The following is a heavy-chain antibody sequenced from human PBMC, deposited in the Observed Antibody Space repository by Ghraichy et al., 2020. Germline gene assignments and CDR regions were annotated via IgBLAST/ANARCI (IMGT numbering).Heavy chain of an antibody. CDR3: AKSYSSGWYCFDN. V-gene: IGHV3-23*01. CDR1: GFTFSSYA. Sequence: GGSLRLSCAASGFTFSSYAMSWVRQAPGKGLEWVSAVSGTGASTNYADSVKGRFTISRDKSTNTVYLQMNSLRAEDTAIYYCAKSYSSGWYCFDNWGQGTLVTVSS. D-gene: IGHD6-19*01. CDR2: VSGTGAST. J-gene: IGHJ4*02.